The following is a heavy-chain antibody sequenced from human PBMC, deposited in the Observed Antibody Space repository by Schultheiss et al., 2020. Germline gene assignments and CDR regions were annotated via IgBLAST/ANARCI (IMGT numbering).Heavy chain of an antibody. CDR3: AHRRDASSSSWYLNWFDR. V-gene: IGHV2-5*01. J-gene: IGHJ5*02. CDR1: GFSLSTSGVG. D-gene: IGHD6-13*01. CDR2: IYWNDDK. Sequence: SGPTLVKPTQTLTLTCTFSGFSLSTSGVGVGWIRQPPGKALEWLAVIYWNDDKRYSPSLKSRLTITKDTSKNQVVLTMTNMDPVDTGTYYCAHRRDASSSSWYLNWFDRWGQGTLVTVSS.